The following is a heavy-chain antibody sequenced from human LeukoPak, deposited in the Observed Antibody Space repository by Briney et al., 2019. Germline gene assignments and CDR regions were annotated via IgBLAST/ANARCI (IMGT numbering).Heavy chain of an antibody. CDR1: GFTFSSYG. CDR2: IWYDGSNK. CDR3: ARGNYDFWSGYYYYYYYMDV. J-gene: IGHJ6*03. D-gene: IGHD3-3*01. V-gene: IGHV3-33*01. Sequence: GRSLRLSCAASGFTFSSYGMHWVRQAPGKGLEWVAVIWYDGSNKYYADSVKGRFTISRDNSKNTLYLQMNSLRAEDTAVYYCARGNYDFWSGYYYYYYYMDVWGKGTTVTVSS.